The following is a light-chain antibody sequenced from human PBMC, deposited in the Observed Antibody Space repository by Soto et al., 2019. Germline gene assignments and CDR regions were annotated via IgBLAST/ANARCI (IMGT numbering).Light chain of an antibody. V-gene: IGKV1-39*01. CDR2: AAS. CDR3: QQSYSSPWT. CDR1: QTITNY. J-gene: IGKJ1*01. Sequence: DIQMTQSPSSLSASVGDRVTITCRASQTITNYLNWYQQKPGKAPKLLIYAASTLLNGVPSRFTGGGSGTDFTLTIDSLQPEDFATYFCQQSYSSPWTFGQGTKVEL.